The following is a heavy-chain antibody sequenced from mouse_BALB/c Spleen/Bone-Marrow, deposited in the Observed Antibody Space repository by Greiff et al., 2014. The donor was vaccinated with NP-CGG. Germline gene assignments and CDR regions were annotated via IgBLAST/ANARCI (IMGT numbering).Heavy chain of an antibody. J-gene: IGHJ4*01. V-gene: IGHV2-9*02. Sequence: QVQLQQSGPGLVAPSQSLSITCTVSGFSLTSYGVHWVRQPPGEGLEWLGVIWAGGSTNYNSALMSRLSISKDNSKSQVFFKMNSLQTDDTAMYYCARDGVYGSHYYAMDYWGQGTSVTVSS. D-gene: IGHD1-1*02. CDR2: IWAGGST. CDR3: ARDGVYGSHYYAMDY. CDR1: GFSLTSYG.